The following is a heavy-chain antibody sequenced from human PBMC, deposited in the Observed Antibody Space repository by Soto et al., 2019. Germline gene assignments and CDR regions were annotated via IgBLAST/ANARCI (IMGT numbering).Heavy chain of an antibody. J-gene: IGHJ3*02. Sequence: PGGSLRLSCAASGFTFNTYWMSWVRQAPGKGLEWVANIKPDGSEKWYVDSVKGRFTISRDNAKNSLYLQMNSLRAEGTAVYFCARGDYYDTSGPFSDAFDIWGQGTMVTVSS. V-gene: IGHV3-7*04. CDR2: IKPDGSEK. CDR1: GFTFNTYW. D-gene: IGHD3-22*01. CDR3: ARGDYYDTSGPFSDAFDI.